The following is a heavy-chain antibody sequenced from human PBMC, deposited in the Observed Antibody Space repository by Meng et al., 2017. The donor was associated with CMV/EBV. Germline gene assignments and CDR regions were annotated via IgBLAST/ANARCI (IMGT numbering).Heavy chain of an antibody. CDR2: INHSGST. CDR3: ARGRSFYGSGSYSY. V-gene: IGHV4-34*01. D-gene: IGHD3-10*01. J-gene: IGHJ4*02. CDR1: GGSFSGYY. Sequence: ETLSLTCAVYGGSFSGYYWSWIRQPPGKGLEWIGEINHSGSTNYNPSLKSRVTISVDTSKNQFSLKLSSVTAADTAVYYCARGRSFYGSGSYSYWGQGTLVTVSS.